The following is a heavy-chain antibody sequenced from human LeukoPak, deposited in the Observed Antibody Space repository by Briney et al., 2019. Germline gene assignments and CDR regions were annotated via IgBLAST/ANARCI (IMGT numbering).Heavy chain of an antibody. CDR3: AGGSITIFGVVIDRGAFDI. J-gene: IGHJ3*02. CDR2: IIPIFGTA. Sequence: ASVKVSCKASGYTFTSYGISWVRQAPGQGLEWMGGIIPIFGTANYAQKFQGRVTITADESTSTAYMELSSLRSEDTAVYYCAGGSITIFGVVIDRGAFDIWGQGTMVTVSS. D-gene: IGHD3-3*01. V-gene: IGHV1-69*13. CDR1: GYTFTSYG.